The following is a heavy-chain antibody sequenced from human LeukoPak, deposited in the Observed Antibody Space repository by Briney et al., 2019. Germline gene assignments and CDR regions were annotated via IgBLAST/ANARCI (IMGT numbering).Heavy chain of an antibody. J-gene: IGHJ4*02. D-gene: IGHD6-13*01. V-gene: IGHV3-11*05. Sequence: PGGSLRLSCAASGFTFSDYYMSWIRQAPGKGLEWVSYISGSDSYVDYADSVKGRFTISRDNAKNSLYLQMNSLRAEDTAVYYCARGGSSRPDYWSQGALVTVSS. CDR1: GFTFSDYY. CDR2: ISGSDSYV. CDR3: ARGGSSRPDY.